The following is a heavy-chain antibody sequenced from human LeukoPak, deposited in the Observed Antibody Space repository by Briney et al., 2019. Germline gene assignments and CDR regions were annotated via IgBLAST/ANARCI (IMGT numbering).Heavy chain of an antibody. Sequence: SETLSLTCTVSGGPISSSSYYWGWIRQPPGKGLEWIGSIYYSGSTYYNPSLKSRVTISVDTSKNQFSLKLSSVTAADTAVYYCASHGYSSSWYYFDYWGQGTLVTVSS. CDR2: IYYSGST. CDR3: ASHGYSSSWYYFDY. V-gene: IGHV4-39*01. D-gene: IGHD6-13*01. J-gene: IGHJ4*02. CDR1: GGPISSSSYY.